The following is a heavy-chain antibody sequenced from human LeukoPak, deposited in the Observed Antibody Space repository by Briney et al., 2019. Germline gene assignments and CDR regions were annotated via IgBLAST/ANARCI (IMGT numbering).Heavy chain of an antibody. J-gene: IGHJ4*02. Sequence: GGSLRLSCAVSGLTFKKYAIHWVRQAPGKGLEWVAFISWDGNTKYYADSVKGRFTISRDNSQNTLDLQMNSLRAEDTAVYYCARDLSERYSTDYWGQGTLVTVSS. CDR3: ARDLSERYSTDY. CDR1: GLTFKKYA. D-gene: IGHD1-26*01. CDR2: ISWDGNTK. V-gene: IGHV3-30-3*01.